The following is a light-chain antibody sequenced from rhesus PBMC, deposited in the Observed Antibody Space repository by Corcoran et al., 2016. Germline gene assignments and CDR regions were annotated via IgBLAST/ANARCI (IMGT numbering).Light chain of an antibody. CDR3: QQYDDLPYS. CDR2: YAS. V-gene: IGKV1-19*01. CDR1: QPISSW. Sequence: DIQMTQSPSSLSASVGDKVTITCHARQPISSWLAWYQQKPGKAPKPLIYYASSFQSGVPSRFSGSGSGTDYTRTISSLQPEDCETYYCQQYDDLPYSFGQGTKVEI. J-gene: IGKJ2*01.